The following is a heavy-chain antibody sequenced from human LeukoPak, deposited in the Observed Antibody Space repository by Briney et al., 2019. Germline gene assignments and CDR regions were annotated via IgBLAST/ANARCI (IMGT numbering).Heavy chain of an antibody. CDR1: GFTFSSYS. V-gene: IGHV3-7*01. CDR2: IKPDGSDV. Sequence: GGSLRLSCAASGFTFSSYSMNWARQAPGKGLEWVANIKPDGSDVYYLDSVKGRFTISRDNAQNSLYLQMNTLRVEDTAVYYCAGDRAQYYDDAFDIWGQGTMVTVSS. J-gene: IGHJ3*02. CDR3: AGDRAQYYDDAFDI. D-gene: IGHD3-3*01.